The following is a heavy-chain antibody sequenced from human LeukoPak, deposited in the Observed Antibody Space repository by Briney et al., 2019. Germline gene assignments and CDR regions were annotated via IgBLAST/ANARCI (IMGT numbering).Heavy chain of an antibody. CDR2: INPSGGST. CDR3: ARVGQAVAGRTFDY. D-gene: IGHD6-19*01. J-gene: IGHJ4*02. CDR1: GYTFTSYY. Sequence: ASVTVSCKASGYTFTSYYMHWVRQAPGQGLEWMGIINPSGGSTSYAQKFQARATMTRDTSTSTVYMELSSLSSEDTAVYYCARVGQAVAGRTFDYWGQGTLVTVSS. V-gene: IGHV1-46*01.